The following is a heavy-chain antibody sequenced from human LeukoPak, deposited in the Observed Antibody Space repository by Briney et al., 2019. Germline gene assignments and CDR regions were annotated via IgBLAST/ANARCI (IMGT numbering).Heavy chain of an antibody. V-gene: IGHV3-21*01. CDR1: GFTFSTYS. CDR2: ISSSTTYI. D-gene: IGHD1/OR15-1a*01. CDR3: ARDGTETAGPFDP. J-gene: IGHJ5*02. Sequence: GGSLRLSCTASGFTFSTYSMNWVRQAPGKGLEWVSYISSSTTYIYYADSVKGRFTISRDNSKNTLYLQMNSLRVEDTAVYYCARDGTETAGPFDPWGQGTLVTVSS.